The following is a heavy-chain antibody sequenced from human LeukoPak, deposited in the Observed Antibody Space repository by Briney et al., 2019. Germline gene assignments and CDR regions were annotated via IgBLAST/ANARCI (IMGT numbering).Heavy chain of an antibody. Sequence: ASVKVSCKASGFTFTSSAMQWVRQARGQRLEWIGWIVVGSGNTNYAQKFQERVTITRDMSTSTAYMELSSLRSEDTAVYYCAAAPYYYGSGSYDYWGQGTLVTVSS. CDR1: GFTFTSSA. CDR2: IVVGSGNT. CDR3: AAAPYYYGSGSYDY. D-gene: IGHD3-10*01. V-gene: IGHV1-58*02. J-gene: IGHJ4*02.